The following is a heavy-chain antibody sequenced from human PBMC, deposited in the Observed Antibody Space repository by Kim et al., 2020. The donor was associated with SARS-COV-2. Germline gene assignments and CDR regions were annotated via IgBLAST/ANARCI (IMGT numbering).Heavy chain of an antibody. V-gene: IGHV3-33*01. D-gene: IGHD2-15*01. Sequence: GGSLRLSCAASGFTFSSYGMHWVRQAPGKGLEWVAVIWYDGSNKYYADSVKGRFTISRDNSKNTLYLQMNSLRAEDTAVYYCARDSGYCSGGSCYPWWYFDLWGRGTLVTVSS. CDR3: ARDSGYCSGGSCYPWWYFDL. CDR2: IWYDGSNK. J-gene: IGHJ2*01. CDR1: GFTFSSYG.